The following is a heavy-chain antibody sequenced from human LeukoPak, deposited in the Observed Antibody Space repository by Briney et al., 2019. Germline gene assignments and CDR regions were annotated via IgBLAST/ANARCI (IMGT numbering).Heavy chain of an antibody. CDR1: GYTFTDYY. J-gene: IGHJ1*01. Sequence: ASVKVSCKASGYTFTDYYIHWVRQAPGQGLEWTGWINPKNGDTNYAQKFRGRVAMTRDTSISTAYMELSRVRSDDTAVFYCAKRSSSSWTEYFQHWGQGTLVTVSS. V-gene: IGHV1-2*02. CDR3: AKRSSSSWTEYFQH. D-gene: IGHD6-13*01. CDR2: INPKNGDT.